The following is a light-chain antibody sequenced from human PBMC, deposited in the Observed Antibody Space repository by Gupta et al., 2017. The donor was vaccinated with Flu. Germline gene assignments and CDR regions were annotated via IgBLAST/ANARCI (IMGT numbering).Light chain of an antibody. J-gene: IGKJ2*01. Sequence: SLGERATINCKSSQTGLHRSNNSDYLAWYQQKPGQPPKLLIYWASTRESGVPDRFSGSGSETDFTLTINSLQAEDAAVYYCQQEDSTPNTFGQGTQLEIK. CDR2: WAS. V-gene: IGKV4-1*01. CDR1: QTGLHRSNNSDY. CDR3: QQEDSTPNT.